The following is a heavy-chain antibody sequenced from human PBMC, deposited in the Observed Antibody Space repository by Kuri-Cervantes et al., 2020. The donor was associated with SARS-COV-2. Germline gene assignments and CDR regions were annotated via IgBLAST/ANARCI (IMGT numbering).Heavy chain of an antibody. CDR3: ARDLGGVPAAIM. D-gene: IGHD2-2*02. V-gene: IGHV1-69*04. J-gene: IGHJ4*02. CDR1: GYTLTGYY. CDR2: IIPILGIA. Sequence: SVKVSCKASGYTLTGYYMHWVRQAPGQGLEWMGRIIPILGIANYAQKFQGRVTITADKSTSTAYMELSSLRSEDTAVYYCARDLGGVPAAIMWGQGTLVTVSS.